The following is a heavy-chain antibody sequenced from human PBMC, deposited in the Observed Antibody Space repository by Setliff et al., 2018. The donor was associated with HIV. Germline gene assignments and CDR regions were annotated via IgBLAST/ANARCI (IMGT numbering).Heavy chain of an antibody. CDR2: INTYTGNP. CDR3: ARDGYYYDSSGNLAYYFDY. V-gene: IGHV7-4-1*02. D-gene: IGHD3-22*01. Sequence: ASVKVSCKASGYTFTSYGMNWVRQAPGQGLEWMGWINTYTGNPTYAQDFTGRFVFSLDTSVSTAYLQISSLKAEDIAVYYCARDGYYYDSSGNLAYYFDYWGQGTLVTVSS. CDR1: GYTFTSYG. J-gene: IGHJ4*02.